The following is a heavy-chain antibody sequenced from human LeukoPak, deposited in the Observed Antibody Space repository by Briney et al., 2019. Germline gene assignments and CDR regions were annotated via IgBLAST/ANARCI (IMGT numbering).Heavy chain of an antibody. D-gene: IGHD3-22*01. Sequence: GGSLRLSCVASGFTFYSYGMHWVRQAPGKGLEWVAVISHNGSNIHYGDSVKGRFTISRDNSKNTLYLQMNSLRAEDTAVYHCAKDPYRVIVATGNYLDPWGQGTLVTVSS. CDR3: AKDPYRVIVATGNYLDP. CDR1: GFTFYSYG. V-gene: IGHV3-30*18. CDR2: ISHNGSNI. J-gene: IGHJ5*02.